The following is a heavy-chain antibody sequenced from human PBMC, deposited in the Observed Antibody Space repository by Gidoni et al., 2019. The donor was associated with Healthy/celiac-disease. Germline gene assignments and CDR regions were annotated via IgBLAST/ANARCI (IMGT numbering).Heavy chain of an antibody. CDR2: IWYDGSNK. CDR1: GFTFSSYG. D-gene: IGHD4-17*01. V-gene: IGHV3-33*01. CDR3: ARDQDYGDSACDY. J-gene: IGHJ4*02. Sequence: HVQLVESGGRVVQPGRSLRLSCAASGFTFSSYGMPWVRQAPGKGLEWVAVIWYDGSNKYYADSVKGRFTISRDNSKNTLYLQMNSLRAEDTAVYYCARDQDYGDSACDYWGQGTLVTVSS.